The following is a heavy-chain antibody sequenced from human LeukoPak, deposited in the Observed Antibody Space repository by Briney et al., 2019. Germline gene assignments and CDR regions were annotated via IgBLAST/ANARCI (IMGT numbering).Heavy chain of an antibody. CDR1: GFTFSDYY. J-gene: IGHJ4*02. Sequence: PGGSLRLSCAASGFTFSDYYMSWIRQAPGKGLVWVSRINSDGSSTSYADSVKGRFTISRDNAKNTLYLQMNSLRAEDTAVYYCARGGYNSWGSLDYWGQGTLVTVSS. D-gene: IGHD1-20*01. CDR3: ARGGYNSWGSLDY. CDR2: INSDGSST. V-gene: IGHV3-74*01.